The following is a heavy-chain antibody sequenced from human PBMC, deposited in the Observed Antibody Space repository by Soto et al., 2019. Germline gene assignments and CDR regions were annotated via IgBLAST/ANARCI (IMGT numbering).Heavy chain of an antibody. D-gene: IGHD3-22*01. CDR1: GLTINTYS. CDR3: ARDLYYYASSGFNY. CDR2: ISSSSSYI. V-gene: IGHV3-21*01. Sequence: GGSLRLSCVASGLTINTYSMMWVRQAPGKGLEWVSSISSSSSYIYYADSVKGRFTISRDNAKNSLFLRMNSLRAEDTAVYYCARDLYYYASSGFNYWGQGT. J-gene: IGHJ4*02.